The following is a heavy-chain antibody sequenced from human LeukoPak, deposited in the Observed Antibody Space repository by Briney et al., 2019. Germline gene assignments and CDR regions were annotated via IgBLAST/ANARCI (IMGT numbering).Heavy chain of an antibody. D-gene: IGHD1-26*01. J-gene: IGHJ4*02. CDR2: INSDGSST. CDR3: ARDAWVGATNFDY. Sequence: GGSLRHSCAASGFXFSSYWMHWVRQAPGKGLVWVSRINSDGSSTSYADSVKGRFTISRDNAKNTLYLQMNSLRAEDTAVYYCARDAWVGATNFDYWGQGTLVTVSS. V-gene: IGHV3-74*01. CDR1: GFXFSSYW.